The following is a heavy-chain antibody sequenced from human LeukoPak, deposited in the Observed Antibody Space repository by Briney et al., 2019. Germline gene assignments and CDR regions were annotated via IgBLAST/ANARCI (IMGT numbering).Heavy chain of an antibody. V-gene: IGHV1-46*01. J-gene: IGHJ6*02. CDR1: GYTFTSYY. D-gene: IGHD3-10*01. Sequence: ASVKVSCKASGYTFTSYYMHWVRQAPGQGLEWMGIINPSGGSTSYAQKFQGRVTMTGDTSTSTVYMELSSLRSEDTAVYYCARDLLWFGEFPYYYYGMDVWGQGTTVTVSS. CDR3: ARDLLWFGEFPYYYYGMDV. CDR2: INPSGGST.